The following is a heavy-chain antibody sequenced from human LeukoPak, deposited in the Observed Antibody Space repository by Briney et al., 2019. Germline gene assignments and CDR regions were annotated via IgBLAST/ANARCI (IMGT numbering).Heavy chain of an antibody. D-gene: IGHD3-16*01. CDR3: ARDGRFAVNYYYYGMDV. V-gene: IGHV4-4*07. J-gene: IGHJ6*02. Sequence: SETLSLTCTVSGGSISSYYWSWIRQPPGKGLEWIGRIYTSGSTNYNPSLKSRVTMSVDTSKNQFSLKLSSVTAADTAVYYCARDGRFAVNYYYYGMDVWGQGTTVTVSS. CDR2: IYTSGST. CDR1: GGSISSYY.